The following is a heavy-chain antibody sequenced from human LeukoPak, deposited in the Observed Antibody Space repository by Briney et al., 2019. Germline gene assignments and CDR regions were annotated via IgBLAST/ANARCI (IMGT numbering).Heavy chain of an antibody. CDR3: AIRDYAIDY. Sequence: SETLSLTCTVSGGSISSSSYYWGWIRQPPGKGLEWIGSIYYSGSTYYNPSLKSRVTISVDTSKNQFSLKLSSVTAADTAVYYCAIRDYAIDYWGQGTLVTVSS. D-gene: IGHD4-17*01. V-gene: IGHV4-39*07. J-gene: IGHJ4*02. CDR1: GGSISSSSYY. CDR2: IYYSGST.